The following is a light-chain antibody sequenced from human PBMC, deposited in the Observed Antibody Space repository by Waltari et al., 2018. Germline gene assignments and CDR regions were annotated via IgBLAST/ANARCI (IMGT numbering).Light chain of an antibody. CDR3: LQTYTTPYS. CDR1: QSVSTF. Sequence: IQMTQSPSSLSTSVGDRVTITCRASQSVSTFLNWYQQKPGKSPKILIYDASKLKTGVPSRFSGSGSGTDFTLTISSVQPEDFATYFCLQTYTTPYSFGQGT. V-gene: IGKV1-39*01. J-gene: IGKJ2*03. CDR2: DAS.